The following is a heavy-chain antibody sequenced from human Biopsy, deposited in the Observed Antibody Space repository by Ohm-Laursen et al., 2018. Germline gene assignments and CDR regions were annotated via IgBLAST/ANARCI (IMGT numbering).Heavy chain of an antibody. D-gene: IGHD6-19*01. V-gene: IGHV1-8*01. CDR1: GYTFISYD. CDR3: ARNTGWYGDLYYFDY. J-gene: IGHJ4*02. CDR2: MNPNSGKT. Sequence: ASVKASCKASGYTFISYDIDWVRQATGQGLEWMGWMNPNSGKTGYAQKFQGRVTMTRDTSKSTVYMELSSLRSADTAVYFCARNTGWYGDLYYFDYWGQGTLVTVSS.